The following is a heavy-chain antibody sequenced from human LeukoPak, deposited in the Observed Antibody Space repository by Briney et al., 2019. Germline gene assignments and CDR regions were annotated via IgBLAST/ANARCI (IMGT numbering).Heavy chain of an antibody. D-gene: IGHD3-10*01. CDR1: GGSISGYY. CDR2: IYDSGST. Sequence: SETLSLTCTVSGGSISGYYWSWIRQPPGKGLEWIGYIYDSGSTNYNPSLKSRVTISVDTSKNQFSLELSSVTAADTAVYYCARVGGTNYYYYGMDVWGQGTTVTVSS. CDR3: ARVGGTNYYYYGMDV. V-gene: IGHV4-59*01. J-gene: IGHJ6*02.